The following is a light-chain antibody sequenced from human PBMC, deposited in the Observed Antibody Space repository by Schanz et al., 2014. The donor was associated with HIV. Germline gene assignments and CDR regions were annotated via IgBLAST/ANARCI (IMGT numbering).Light chain of an antibody. CDR1: SSDVGSYNL. CDR3: QSYDTSLSVWV. V-gene: IGLV2-8*01. J-gene: IGLJ3*02. Sequence: QSALTQPASVSGSPGQSVTISCTGSSSDVGSYNLVSWYQQHPGKAPKLMIYEVSKRPSGVPDRFSGSKSGNTASLTVSGLQADDEADYYCQSYDTSLSVWVFGGGTKLTVL. CDR2: EVS.